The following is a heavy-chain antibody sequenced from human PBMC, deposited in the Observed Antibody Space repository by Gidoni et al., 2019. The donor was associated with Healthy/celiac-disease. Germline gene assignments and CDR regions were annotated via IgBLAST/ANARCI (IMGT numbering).Heavy chain of an antibody. CDR3: ARPSTGVGATGDY. CDR1: GGAICSSRYY. V-gene: IGHV4-39*01. J-gene: IGHJ4*02. D-gene: IGHD1-26*01. CDR2: IYYSGST. Sequence: QLQLQESGPGLVKPSEPLSLPCTVSGGAICSSRYYWGWIRQPPGKGLEWIGSIYYSGSTYYNPSLKSRVTISVDTSKNQFSLKLSSVTAADTAVYYCARPSTGVGATGDYWGQGTLVTVSS.